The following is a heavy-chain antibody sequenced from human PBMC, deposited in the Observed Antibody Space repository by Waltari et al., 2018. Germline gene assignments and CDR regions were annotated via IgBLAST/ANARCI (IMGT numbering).Heavy chain of an antibody. Sequence: EVQLVESGGGLVKPGGSLRLSCAASGFTLSNAWMNWVRQAPGKGMEGVGRIKSKTDGGTTDYAAPVKGRFTISRDDSKNTLYLQMNSLKTEDTAVYYCTTGITMVRGAYYHYYGMDVWGQGTTVTVSS. CDR3: TTGITMVRGAYYHYYGMDV. V-gene: IGHV3-15*07. J-gene: IGHJ6*02. CDR2: IKSKTDGGTT. CDR1: GFTLSNAW. D-gene: IGHD3-10*01.